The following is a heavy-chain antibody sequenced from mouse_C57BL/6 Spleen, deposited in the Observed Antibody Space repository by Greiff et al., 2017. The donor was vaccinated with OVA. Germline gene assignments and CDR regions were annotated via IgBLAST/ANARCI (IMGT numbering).Heavy chain of an antibody. CDR3: ASPPFYYYGSSERYAMDY. J-gene: IGHJ4*01. CDR2: IYPGDGDP. V-gene: IGHV1-82*01. Sequence: QVQLQQSGPELVKPGASVKISCKASGYAFSSSWMNWVKQRPGKGLAWIGRIYPGDGDPNYKGKFKGNATLTADKSSSTAYMQLSSLTSEDSAVYFCASPPFYYYGSSERYAMDYWGQGTSVTVSS. D-gene: IGHD1-1*01. CDR1: GYAFSSSW.